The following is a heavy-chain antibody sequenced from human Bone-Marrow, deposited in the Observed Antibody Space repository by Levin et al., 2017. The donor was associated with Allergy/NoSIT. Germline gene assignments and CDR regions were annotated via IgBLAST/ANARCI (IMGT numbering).Heavy chain of an antibody. CDR3: AREGLMYQPAFDS. D-gene: IGHD2-2*01. CDR1: GYIFTSYD. J-gene: IGHJ5*01. V-gene: IGHV1-8*01. Sequence: ASVKVSCTASGYIFTSYDINWVRQPPGQGLEWMGWMNPQSGNTVYNQKFQGRVTMTRDTAIRTAYIELSSLTSEDTAVYYCAREGLMYQPAFDSWGPGTLVTVSS. CDR2: MNPQSGNT.